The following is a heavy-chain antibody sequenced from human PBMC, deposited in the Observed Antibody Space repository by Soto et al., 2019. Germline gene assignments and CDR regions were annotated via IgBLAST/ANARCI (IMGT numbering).Heavy chain of an antibody. V-gene: IGHV4-34*02. J-gene: IGHJ4*02. CDR2: VDHSGRT. CDR3: ARRFTIPVVVFDY. CDR1: GGSFSGYY. D-gene: IGHD3-22*01. Sequence: QVQLQQWGAGLLKPSETLSLTCVVSGGSFSGYYWTWIRQAPGKGLEWIGEVDHSGRTSYNPSLKPRVTMSADPSQTQFSLSLSSVTAADTAVYYCARRFTIPVVVFDYWGQGAPVTVSS.